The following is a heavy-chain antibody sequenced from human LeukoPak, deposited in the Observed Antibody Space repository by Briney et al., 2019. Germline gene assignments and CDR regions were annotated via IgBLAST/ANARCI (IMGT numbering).Heavy chain of an antibody. Sequence: PGGSLRLSCAASGFTFSSYEMNWVRQAPAKGLEWVSYISSSGSTIYYADSVKGRFTISRDNAKNSLYLQMNSLRAEDTAVYYCAKVGPNSSGWYFNAFDIWGQGTMVTVSS. CDR1: GFTFSSYE. D-gene: IGHD6-19*01. CDR2: ISSSGSTI. CDR3: AKVGPNSSGWYFNAFDI. V-gene: IGHV3-48*03. J-gene: IGHJ3*02.